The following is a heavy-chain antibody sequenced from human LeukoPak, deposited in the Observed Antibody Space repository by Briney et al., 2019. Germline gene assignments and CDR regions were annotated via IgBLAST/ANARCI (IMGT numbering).Heavy chain of an antibody. D-gene: IGHD2-21*02. CDR2: INHSGST. V-gene: IGHV4-34*01. J-gene: IGHJ4*02. CDR3: ARRLCGGDCYSTLSY. Sequence: SETLSLTCAVYGGSFSGYYWSWIRQLPGKGLEWIGEINHSGSTNYNPSLKSRVTISVDTSKNQFSLKLSSVTAADTAVYYCARRLCGGDCYSTLSYWGQGTLVTVSS. CDR1: GGSFSGYY.